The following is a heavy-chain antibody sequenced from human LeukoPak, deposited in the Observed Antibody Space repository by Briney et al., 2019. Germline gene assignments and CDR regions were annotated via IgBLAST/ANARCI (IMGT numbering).Heavy chain of an antibody. CDR3: ARDYYDSSGYSGANWYFDL. D-gene: IGHD3-22*01. CDR2: IIPIFGTA. Sequence: SVKVSCEASGGTFSSYAISWVRQAPGQGLEWMGGIIPIFGTANYAQKFQGRVTITADESTSTAYMELSSLRSEDTAVYYCARDYYDSSGYSGANWYFDLWGRGTLVTVSS. J-gene: IGHJ2*01. V-gene: IGHV1-69*13. CDR1: GGTFSSYA.